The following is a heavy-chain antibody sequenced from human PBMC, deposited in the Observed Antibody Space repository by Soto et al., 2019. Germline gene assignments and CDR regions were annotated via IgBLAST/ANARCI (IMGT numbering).Heavy chain of an antibody. CDR3: ARGNGYGGSYFDY. D-gene: IGHD2-15*01. Sequence: QVQLQQWGAGLLKPSETLSLTCAVYGGSVSGYYWSWIRHPPGKVLEWIGEINHSGSTNYNTSLKSRVTISVDTSKNQFSLMLSSVTAADTAVYYCARGNGYGGSYFDYWGQGTLVTVSS. J-gene: IGHJ4*02. CDR2: INHSGST. V-gene: IGHV4-34*01. CDR1: GGSVSGYY.